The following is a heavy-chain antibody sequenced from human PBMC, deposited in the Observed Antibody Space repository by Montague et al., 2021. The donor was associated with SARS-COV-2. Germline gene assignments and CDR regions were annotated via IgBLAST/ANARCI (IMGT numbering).Heavy chain of an antibody. D-gene: IGHD2-2*01. Sequence: SETLSLTCTVSGGTISSDNYYWSWIRQPAGKGLEWIGEINHSGSTNYNPSLKSRVTISVDTSKNQFSLKLSSVTAADTAVYYCARARQDVVVPALGIGAYYYYYYMDVWGKGTTVTVSS. CDR1: GGTISSDNYY. V-gene: IGHV4-61*10. J-gene: IGHJ6*03. CDR2: INHSGST. CDR3: ARARQDVVVPALGIGAYYYYYYMDV.